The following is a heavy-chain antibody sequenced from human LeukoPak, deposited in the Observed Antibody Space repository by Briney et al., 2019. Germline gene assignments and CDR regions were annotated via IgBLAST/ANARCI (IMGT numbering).Heavy chain of an antibody. CDR1: GFTFTSYA. V-gene: IGHV3-23*01. CDR3: AKGDRVKVVVPGAETY. D-gene: IGHD2-2*01. J-gene: IGHJ4*02. CDR2: ISGSGGST. Sequence: GGSLRLSCAASGFTFTSYAMSWVRQAPGKGLEWVSAISGSGGSTYYADSVKGRFTISRDNSKNTLYLQMNSLRAEDTAVYYCAKGDRVKVVVPGAETYWGQGTLITVSS.